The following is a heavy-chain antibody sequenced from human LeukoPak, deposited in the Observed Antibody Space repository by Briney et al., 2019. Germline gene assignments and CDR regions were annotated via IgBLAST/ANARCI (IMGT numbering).Heavy chain of an antibody. CDR2: ISSSSTTI. D-gene: IGHD5-24*01. CDR3: ARDSEMATSPFDY. V-gene: IGHV3-48*04. Sequence: GGSLRLSCAASGFTFSSYNMNWVRQAPGKGLEWVSYISSSSTTIDYADSVKGRFTISRDNAKNSLYLQMNSLRAEDTAVYYCARDSEMATSPFDYWGQGTLVTVSS. J-gene: IGHJ4*02. CDR1: GFTFSSYN.